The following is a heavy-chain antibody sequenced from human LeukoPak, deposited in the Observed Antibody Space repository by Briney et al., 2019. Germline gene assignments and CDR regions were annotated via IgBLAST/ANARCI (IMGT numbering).Heavy chain of an antibody. CDR3: ARAMTTKDWFDP. J-gene: IGHJ5*02. Sequence: SETLSLTCAVSGGSISGSNWWSWVRQPPGKGLEWIGEIYHSGSTNYNPSLKSRVTISVDKSKNQFSLKLSSVTAADTAVYYCARAMTTKDWFDPWGQGTLVTVSS. CDR2: IYHSGST. D-gene: IGHD4-17*01. V-gene: IGHV4-4*02. CDR1: GGSISGSNW.